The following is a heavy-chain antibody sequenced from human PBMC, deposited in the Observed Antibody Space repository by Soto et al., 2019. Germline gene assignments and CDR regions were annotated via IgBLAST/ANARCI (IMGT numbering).Heavy chain of an antibody. V-gene: IGHV3-30*18. J-gene: IGHJ6*02. Sequence: QVQLVESGGDMIQPGKSLRLSCVASGFTFSNYGMHWVRQTPGQGLEWVAGISYDGRSEFYVDSVKGRFTLSRDNSKNTLSLQMISLRPEDTGVYYCGKDLDVVVVLSATRGLDVWGQGTTVTVSS. CDR3: GKDLDVVVVLSATRGLDV. CDR2: ISYDGRSE. D-gene: IGHD2-15*01. CDR1: GFTFSNYG.